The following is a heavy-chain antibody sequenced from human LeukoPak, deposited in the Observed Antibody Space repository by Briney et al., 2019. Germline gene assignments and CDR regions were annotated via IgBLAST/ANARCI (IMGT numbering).Heavy chain of an antibody. CDR1: GYTFTSYG. J-gene: IGHJ4*02. Sequence: ASVKVSCKASGYTFTSYGISWVRQAPGQALEWMGWISAYNGNTNYAQKLQGRVTMTTDTSTSTAYMELRSLRSDDTAVYYCEREWVEYYYGSGSPRVLDYWGQGTLVTVSS. CDR2: ISAYNGNT. D-gene: IGHD3-10*01. CDR3: EREWVEYYYGSGSPRVLDY. V-gene: IGHV1-18*01.